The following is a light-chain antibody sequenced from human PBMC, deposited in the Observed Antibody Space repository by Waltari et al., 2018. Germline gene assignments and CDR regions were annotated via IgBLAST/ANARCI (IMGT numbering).Light chain of an antibody. CDR2: DSS. Sequence: EIVLTQSPGTLSLSPGETATLSYRASKNIATYLAWFQQRPGQAPRLLIYDSSNRAPGIRARFSGSGSGTDFTLTITSLEAEDFGIYYCQQHNNWPRRTFGQGARLDIK. CDR3: QQHNNWPRRT. J-gene: IGKJ5*01. CDR1: KNIATY. V-gene: IGKV3-11*01.